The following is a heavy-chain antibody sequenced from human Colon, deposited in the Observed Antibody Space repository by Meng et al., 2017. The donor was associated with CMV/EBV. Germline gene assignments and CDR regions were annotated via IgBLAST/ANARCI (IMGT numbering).Heavy chain of an antibody. Sequence: GSCSGYYWSWIRQPPGKGLEWIGEMNHSGNINHNPSLKSRLTISIDTSKNQFSLKLNSMTAADTAVYYCARGRGRMTVFGVVIGFDSWGQGTLVTVSS. CDR3: ARGRGRMTVFGVVIGFDS. J-gene: IGHJ4*02. CDR1: GSCSGYY. D-gene: IGHD3-3*01. CDR2: MNHSGNI. V-gene: IGHV4-34*01.